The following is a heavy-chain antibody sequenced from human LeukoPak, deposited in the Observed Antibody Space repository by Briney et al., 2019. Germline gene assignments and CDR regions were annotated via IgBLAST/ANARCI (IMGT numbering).Heavy chain of an antibody. Sequence: GRSLRLSCAASGFTFSSYGMHWVRPAPGEGLEWGAVISYDGSNKYYADSVKGRFTIYRDNSKNTLYLQMNSLRAEDTAVYYCAKDWGGITMVRGVQNWGQGTLVTVSS. CDR1: GFTFSSYG. D-gene: IGHD3-10*01. CDR3: AKDWGGITMVRGVQN. V-gene: IGHV3-30*18. CDR2: ISYDGSNK. J-gene: IGHJ1*01.